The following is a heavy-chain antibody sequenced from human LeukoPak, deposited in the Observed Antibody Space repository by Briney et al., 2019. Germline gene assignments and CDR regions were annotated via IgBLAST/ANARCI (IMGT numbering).Heavy chain of an antibody. CDR3: ARDEDYCSGGRCYVSYYYYMDV. V-gene: IGHV1-2*06. CDR2: INPNSGGT. J-gene: IGHJ6*03. Sequence: ASVKVSCKASGYTFTGYYMHLVRQAPGQGLEWMGRINPNSGGTNYAQKFQGRVTMTRDTSISTAYMELSRLRSDDTAVYYCARDEDYCSGGRCYVSYYYYMDVWGKGTTVTVSS. D-gene: IGHD2-15*01. CDR1: GYTFTGYY.